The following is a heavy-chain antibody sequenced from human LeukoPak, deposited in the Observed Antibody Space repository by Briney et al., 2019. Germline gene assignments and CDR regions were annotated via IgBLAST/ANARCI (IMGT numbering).Heavy chain of an antibody. D-gene: IGHD1-26*01. J-gene: IGHJ4*02. CDR2: MNPSTGDT. CDR1: GYTFTGYD. V-gene: IGHV1-8*01. Sequence: GASVRVSCKASGYTFTGYDINWVRQAIGQGLDWMGWMNPSTGDTGYAQKFQGRVTMTRNTSVDTAFMELSGLGSEDTAVYYCTRGSLSGSSRDYWGQGTLVTVSS. CDR3: TRGSLSGSSRDY.